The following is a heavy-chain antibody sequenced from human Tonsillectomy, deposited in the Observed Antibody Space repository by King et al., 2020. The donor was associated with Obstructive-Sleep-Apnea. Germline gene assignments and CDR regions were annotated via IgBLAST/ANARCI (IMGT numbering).Heavy chain of an antibody. V-gene: IGHV3-30*04. J-gene: IGHJ2*01. CDR3: AREGIRDWYFDL. Sequence: VQLVESGGGVVQPGRSLRLSCAASGFTFSSYAMHWVRQAPGKGLEWVAGISYDGSNKYYADSVKGRFTISNDNSKNTLYLQINSLRAGDTAVYYCAREGIRDWYFDLWGRGTLVTVSS. CDR1: GFTFSSYA. D-gene: IGHD2-15*01. CDR2: ISYDGSNK.